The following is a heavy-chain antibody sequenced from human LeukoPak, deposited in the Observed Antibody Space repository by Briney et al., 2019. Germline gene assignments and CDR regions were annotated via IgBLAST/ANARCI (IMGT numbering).Heavy chain of an antibody. J-gene: IGHJ6*03. D-gene: IGHD1-20*01. V-gene: IGHV3-48*03. Sequence: GGSLRLSCAASGFTFSSYEMNWVRQAPGKGLEWVSYISSSGSGSILYYADSVKGRFTISRDNAKNSLYLQMNSLRAEDTAVYYCAREEKGYNWNEDTYYYYYYMDVWGKGTTVTISS. CDR3: AREEKGYNWNEDTYYYYYYMDV. CDR2: ISSSGSGSIL. CDR1: GFTFSSYE.